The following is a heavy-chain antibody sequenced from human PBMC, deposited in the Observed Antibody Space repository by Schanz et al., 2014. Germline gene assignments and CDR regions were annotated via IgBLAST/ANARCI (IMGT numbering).Heavy chain of an antibody. CDR1: GFTFSSFA. J-gene: IGHJ3*02. CDR3: AKDTHRDYGGKPQTFDI. V-gene: IGHV3-23*04. D-gene: IGHD4-17*01. CDR2: ISDRGDGT. Sequence: VQLVESGGGVVQPGGSLRLSCEASGFTFSSFAMTWVRQAPGKGLEWVSGISDRGDGTNYGDSVRGRVTISRDNSKNKMYVKMRSLRVEETALYYCAKDTHRDYGGKPQTFDIWGQGTMVTVSS.